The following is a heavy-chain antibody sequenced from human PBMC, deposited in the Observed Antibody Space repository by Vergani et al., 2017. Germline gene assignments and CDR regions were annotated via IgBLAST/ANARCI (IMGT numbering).Heavy chain of an antibody. CDR1: GSSFTSYW. D-gene: IGHD5-18*01. CDR2: IDPSDAYT. J-gene: IGHJ6*02. Sequence: EVQLVPSGAEVKPPGSSLRISCKASGSSFTSYWISWVRQLPGKGLEWMGRIDPSDAYTNYSPSFQGHVTISADKSISTAYLQWSSLKASDTAMYYCARDFEGGLDTAMVTYYYGMDVWGQGTTVTVSS. CDR3: ARDFEGGLDTAMVTYYYGMDV. V-gene: IGHV5-10-1*03.